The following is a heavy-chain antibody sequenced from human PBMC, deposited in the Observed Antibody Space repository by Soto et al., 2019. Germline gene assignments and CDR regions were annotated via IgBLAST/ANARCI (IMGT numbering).Heavy chain of an antibody. J-gene: IGHJ4*02. V-gene: IGHV1-18*01. CDR1: GYTFTSYG. CDR3: ARALAVGLVDY. D-gene: IGHD6-19*01. CDR2: ISAYNGNT. Sequence: QVQLVQSGAEVKKPGASVKVSCKASGYTFTSYGISWVRQAPGKGLEWMGWISAYNGNTKSAQKLQGRVTMTTATSTSTAYMELRSLRSDDTAVYYFARALAVGLVDYWGQGTLVTVSS.